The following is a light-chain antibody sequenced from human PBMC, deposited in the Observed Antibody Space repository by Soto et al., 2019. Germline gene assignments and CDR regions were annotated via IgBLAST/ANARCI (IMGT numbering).Light chain of an antibody. V-gene: IGKV3-20*01. CDR2: GAS. CDR1: QSVSSSY. Sequence: ESVLTQSPGTLSMSPGERATLSCRASQSVSSSYSAWYQQKPGQAPRLLIYGASSRATGIPDRFSGSGSGTDFTLTTSRLEPEDFAVYYCQQYGSSPFTFGPGTKVDIK. J-gene: IGKJ3*01. CDR3: QQYGSSPFT.